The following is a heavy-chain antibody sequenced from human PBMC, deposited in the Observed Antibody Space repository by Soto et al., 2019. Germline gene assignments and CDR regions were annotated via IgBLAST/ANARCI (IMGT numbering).Heavy chain of an antibody. D-gene: IGHD6-19*01. J-gene: IGHJ4*02. CDR1: GYTFTSYA. V-gene: IGHV1-3*01. CDR2: INAGNGNT. CDR3: ARGSRGWSDIDS. Sequence: QVQLVQSGAEVKKPGASVKVSCKASGYTFTSYAMHWVRQAPGQRREWMGWINAGNGNTKYSQKFQGRVTITRDTSASTAYMELSSLRSEDTAVYYCARGSRGWSDIDSWGQGTLVTVS.